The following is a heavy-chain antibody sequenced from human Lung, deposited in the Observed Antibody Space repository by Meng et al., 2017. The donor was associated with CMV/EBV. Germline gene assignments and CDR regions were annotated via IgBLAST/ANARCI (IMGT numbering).Heavy chain of an antibody. J-gene: IGHJ5*02. D-gene: IGHD4-11*01. CDR3: ARGKYSNYELDWFDP. Sequence: ASVXVSXKASGYTFTSYGITWVRQAPGQGLEWMGWISAYNGNTNYAQKLLGRVTMTTDTSTSTAYMELRSLRSDDTAVYYCARGKYSNYELDWFDPWGQGTXVTVYS. CDR1: GYTFTSYG. V-gene: IGHV1-18*01. CDR2: ISAYNGNT.